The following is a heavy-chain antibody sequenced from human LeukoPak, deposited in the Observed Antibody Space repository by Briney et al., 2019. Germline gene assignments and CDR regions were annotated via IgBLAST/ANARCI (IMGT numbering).Heavy chain of an antibody. Sequence: SETLSLTCTVSGGSISSYYWTWIRQPPGKGLEWIGYIYSSGSTKYNPSLNSRVTISVDTSKKQFSLKLSSVTAADTAVYYCARGVDYYGVWGQGTLVTVSS. CDR2: IYSSGST. CDR3: ARGVDYYGV. D-gene: IGHD3-10*01. J-gene: IGHJ4*02. CDR1: GGSISSYY. V-gene: IGHV4-59*12.